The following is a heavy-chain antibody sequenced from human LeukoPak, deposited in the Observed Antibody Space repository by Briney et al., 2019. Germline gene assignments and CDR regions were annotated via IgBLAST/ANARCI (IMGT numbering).Heavy chain of an antibody. CDR1: GFTFSSYW. CDR3: AREKGVPGAFDI. V-gene: IGHV3-74*01. D-gene: IGHD3-16*01. CDR2: INSDGSST. Sequence: QPGGSLRLSCAASGFTFSSYWMHWVRQAPGKGLVWVSRINSDGSSTSYADSVKGRFTISRDNAKNTLYLQMNSLRAEDTAVYYCAREKGVPGAFDIWGQGTMVTVSS. J-gene: IGHJ3*02.